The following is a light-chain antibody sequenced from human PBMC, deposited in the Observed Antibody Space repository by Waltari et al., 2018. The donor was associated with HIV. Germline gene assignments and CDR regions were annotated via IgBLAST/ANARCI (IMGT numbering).Light chain of an antibody. Sequence: SYVLTQPPSVSVAPGQTARITCGGNKIGSKSEHWYQQKPGQAPVLVVYDDSDRPSGIPERFSGSNSGNTATLTISRVEAGDEADYYCQVWDSSSDHVVFGGGTKLTVL. J-gene: IGLJ2*01. CDR1: KIGSKS. CDR2: DDS. CDR3: QVWDSSSDHVV. V-gene: IGLV3-21*02.